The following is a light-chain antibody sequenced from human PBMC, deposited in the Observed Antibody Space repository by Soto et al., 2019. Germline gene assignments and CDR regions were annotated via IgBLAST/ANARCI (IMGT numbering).Light chain of an antibody. Sequence: DVVMTQTPLSLSVAPGQPASISCKSSQSLLHITGETFLFWYLQKPGQSPQLLIYEVSARVSGVPDRFSGSGPGTDFTLEISRVETDDVGIYYCMQSTQLPPTFGQGTRLVIK. CDR2: EVS. CDR1: QSLLHITGETF. CDR3: MQSTQLPPT. V-gene: IGKV2D-29*02. J-gene: IGKJ5*01.